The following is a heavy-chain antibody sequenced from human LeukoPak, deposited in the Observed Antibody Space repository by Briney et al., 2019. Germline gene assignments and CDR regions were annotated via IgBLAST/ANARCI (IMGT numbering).Heavy chain of an antibody. CDR1: GFTFSNAW. V-gene: IGHV3-15*01. CDR2: IKSKTDGGTT. Sequence: SGGSLRLSCAASGFTFSNAWMSWVRQAPGKGLEWVGRIKSKTDGGTTDYAAPVKGRFTISRDDSKNTLYLQMNSLKTEDTAVYYCTTGRRIRGSYYSTLDYWGQGTLVTVSS. J-gene: IGHJ4*02. CDR3: TTGRRIRGSYYSTLDY. D-gene: IGHD3-10*01.